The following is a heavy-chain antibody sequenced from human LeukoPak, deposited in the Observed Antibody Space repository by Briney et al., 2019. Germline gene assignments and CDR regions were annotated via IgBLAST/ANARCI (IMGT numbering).Heavy chain of an antibody. Sequence: PGGSLRLSCAVSGFTFSSYWMHWVRQAPGKGLVWVSRINNDGSTTAYADSVKGRFTISRDNTKNTLYLRMNSLRAEDTAVYYCARTYSSFDYWGQGTLVTVSS. CDR1: GFTFSSYW. V-gene: IGHV3-74*01. J-gene: IGHJ4*02. D-gene: IGHD6-19*01. CDR2: INNDGSTT. CDR3: ARTYSSFDY.